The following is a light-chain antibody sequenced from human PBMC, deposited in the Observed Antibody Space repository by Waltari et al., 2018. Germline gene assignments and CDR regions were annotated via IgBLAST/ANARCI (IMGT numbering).Light chain of an antibody. CDR2: CAS. V-gene: IGKV3-20*01. CDR3: QQYGSSPDMYT. J-gene: IGKJ2*01. Sequence: EIVLTQSPGTLSLSPGERATLSCRASQSVSSSYLAWYQQKPGQAPRLPIYCASSRATGIPDRFSGSGSGTDFTLTISRLEPEDFAVYYCQQYGSSPDMYTFGQGTKLEIK. CDR1: QSVSSSY.